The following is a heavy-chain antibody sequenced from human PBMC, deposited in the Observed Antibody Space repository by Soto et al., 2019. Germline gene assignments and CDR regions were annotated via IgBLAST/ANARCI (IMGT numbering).Heavy chain of an antibody. Sequence: QVQLVQSGAEVKKPGSSVKVSCTASGGTFSSYAISWVRQAPGQGLEWMGGIIPIFGTANYAQKFQGRVTITADESTSTAYMELRSLRSEDTAVYYCARDPDSGSDSVRFDYWGQGTLVTVSS. CDR1: GGTFSSYA. D-gene: IGHD1-26*01. J-gene: IGHJ4*02. V-gene: IGHV1-69*01. CDR2: IIPIFGTA. CDR3: ARDPDSGSDSVRFDY.